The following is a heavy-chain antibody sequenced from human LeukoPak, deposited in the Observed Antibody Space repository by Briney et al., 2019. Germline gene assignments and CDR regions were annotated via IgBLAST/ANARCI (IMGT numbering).Heavy chain of an antibody. Sequence: GRSLRLSCATSGFTFSSYGMHWVRQAPGKGLEWVAVISYDGSNKYYADSVKGRFTISRDNSKNTLYLQMNSLRAEDTAVYYCAKGLVRGVHINTYFDYWGQGTLVTVSS. D-gene: IGHD3-10*01. J-gene: IGHJ4*02. CDR2: ISYDGSNK. CDR3: AKGLVRGVHINTYFDY. V-gene: IGHV3-30*18. CDR1: GFTFSSYG.